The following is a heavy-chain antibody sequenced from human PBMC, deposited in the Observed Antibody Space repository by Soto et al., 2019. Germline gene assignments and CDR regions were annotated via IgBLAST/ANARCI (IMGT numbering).Heavy chain of an antibody. CDR3: ARDLYPLAYYFDF. J-gene: IGHJ4*02. Sequence: ASVKVSCKASGYTFTNHGISWVRQAPGQGLEWLGWISGHNGNTKYAQRLKGRVTMTADTSTSAAYMELRSLRSDDTAVYYCARDLYPLAYYFDFWGQGTLVTVSS. CDR2: ISGHNGNT. D-gene: IGHD2-8*01. V-gene: IGHV1-18*04. CDR1: GYTFTNHG.